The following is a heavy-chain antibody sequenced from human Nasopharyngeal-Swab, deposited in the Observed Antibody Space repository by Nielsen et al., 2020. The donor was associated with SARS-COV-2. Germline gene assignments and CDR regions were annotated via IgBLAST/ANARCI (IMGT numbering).Heavy chain of an antibody. Sequence: ASVKVSCKASGYTFTSYGISWVRQAPGQGLEWMGWMNPNSGNTGYAQKFQGRVTMTRNTSISTAYMELSSLRSEDTAVYYCARAPTGTIFGVVLLYYYGMDVWGQGTTVTVSS. CDR1: GYTFTSYG. D-gene: IGHD3-3*01. V-gene: IGHV1-8*02. CDR3: ARAPTGTIFGVVLLYYYGMDV. CDR2: MNPNSGNT. J-gene: IGHJ6*02.